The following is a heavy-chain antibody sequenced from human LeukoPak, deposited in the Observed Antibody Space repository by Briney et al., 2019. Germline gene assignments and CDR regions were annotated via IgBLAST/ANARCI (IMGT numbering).Heavy chain of an antibody. CDR3: VRDRIGYNYFDY. J-gene: IGHJ4*02. CDR2: ISSSGSTI. CDR1: GFTFSSYE. V-gene: IGHV3-48*03. Sequence: GGSLRLSCAASGFTFSSYEMNWVRQAPGKGLEWVSYISSSGSTIYYADSVKGRFTISRDNAKNSLYLQMNSLRAEDTAVYYCVRDRIGYNYFDYWGQGVLVTVSS. D-gene: IGHD5-24*01.